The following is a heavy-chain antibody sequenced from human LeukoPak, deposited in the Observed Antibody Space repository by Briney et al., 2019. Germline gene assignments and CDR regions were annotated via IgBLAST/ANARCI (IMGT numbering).Heavy chain of an antibody. Sequence: SETLSLTCTVSGGSISSSSYYWGWIRQPPGKGLEWIGSIYYSGSTYYNPSLKSRVTISVDTSKNQFSLKLSSVTAADTAVYYCASSNPYDYVWGSYPQGFDYWGQGTLVTVSS. CDR1: GGSISSSSYY. D-gene: IGHD3-16*02. J-gene: IGHJ4*02. V-gene: IGHV4-39*01. CDR2: IYYSGST. CDR3: ASSNPYDYVWGSYPQGFDY.